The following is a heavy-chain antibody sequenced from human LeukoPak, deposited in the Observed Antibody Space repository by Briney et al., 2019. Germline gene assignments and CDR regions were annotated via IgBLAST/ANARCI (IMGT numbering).Heavy chain of an antibody. V-gene: IGHV3-7*01. CDR2: IKQDGSER. Sequence: GGSLRLSCAASGFTFSRYWMTWVRQAPGKGLEWVANIKQDGSERYHVDSVKGRFTISRDNAKNSLYLQMNSLRAEDTAVYYCAADIVGATTGPIDYWGQGTLVTVSS. D-gene: IGHD1-26*01. CDR3: AADIVGATTGPIDY. CDR1: GFTFSRYW. J-gene: IGHJ4*02.